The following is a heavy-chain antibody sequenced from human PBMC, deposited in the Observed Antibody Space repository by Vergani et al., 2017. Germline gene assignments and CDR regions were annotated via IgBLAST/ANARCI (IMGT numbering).Heavy chain of an antibody. CDR2: IYYSGST. Sequence: QLLESGGGLIQPGGSLRLSCAASGFTFNSYAMTWVRQAPGKGLEWIGYIYYSGSTNYNPSLKSRVTISVDTSKNQFSLKLSSVTAADTAVYYCARNPYCGGDCYSDAFDIWGQGTMVTVSS. D-gene: IGHD2-21*02. V-gene: IGHV4-59*01. CDR3: ARNPYCGGDCYSDAFDI. CDR1: GFTFNSYA. J-gene: IGHJ3*02.